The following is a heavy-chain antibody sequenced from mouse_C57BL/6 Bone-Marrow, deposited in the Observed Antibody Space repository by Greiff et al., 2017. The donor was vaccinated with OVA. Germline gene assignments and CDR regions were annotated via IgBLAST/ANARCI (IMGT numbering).Heavy chain of an antibody. V-gene: IGHV2-9*01. D-gene: IGHD1-1*01. CDR1: GFSLTSYG. CDR3: AKPDYYGLFAY. Sequence: VKLMESGPGLVAPSQSLSITCTVSGFSLTSYGVNWVRQPPGKGLEWLGVIWGGGSTNYNSAIMSRLSISKDNSKSQVFLKMNSHETDDTAMYYCAKPDYYGLFAYWGQGTLVTVSA. CDR2: IWGGGST. J-gene: IGHJ3*01.